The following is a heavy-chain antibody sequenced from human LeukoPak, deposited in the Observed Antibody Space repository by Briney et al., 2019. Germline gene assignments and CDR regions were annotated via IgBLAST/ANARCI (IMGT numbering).Heavy chain of an antibody. CDR1: GYSISSSTNW. J-gene: IGHJ1*01. CDR2: IHYTGNS. Sequence: PSDTLSLTCGVSGYSISSSTNWWGWIRQPPGKGLEWIGYIHYTGNSHYNPSLKSRVTMSVDTSKNQFSLKLSSVTTVDTAVYHYAMYDSKDGDLQHWGQGTLVTVSS. D-gene: IGHD3-22*01. V-gene: IGHV4-28*01. CDR3: AMYDSKDGDLQH.